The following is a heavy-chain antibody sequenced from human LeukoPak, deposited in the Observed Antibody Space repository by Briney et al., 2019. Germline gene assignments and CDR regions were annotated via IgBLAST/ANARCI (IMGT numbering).Heavy chain of an antibody. J-gene: IGHJ4*02. CDR1: GFALRDYD. CDR2: IGISGDT. CDR3: ARGGIQVSGIDEIDY. D-gene: IGHD6-19*01. Sequence: GGSLRLSCAASGFALRDYDMHWVRQVTGKGLEWVSAIGISGDTYYPNSVKGRFTVSRENAKNSLYLQMNSLTAGDTAVYYCARGGIQVSGIDEIDYWGQGTLATVSS. V-gene: IGHV3-13*01.